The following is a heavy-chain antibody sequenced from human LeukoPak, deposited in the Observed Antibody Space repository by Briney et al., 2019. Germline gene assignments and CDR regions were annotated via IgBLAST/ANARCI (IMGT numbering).Heavy chain of an antibody. CDR2: IYYSGST. V-gene: IGHV4-59*01. D-gene: IGHD5-18*01. J-gene: IGHJ6*03. CDR1: GGSISSYY. Sequence: SETLFLTCTVSGGSISSYYWSWIRQPPGKGLEWIGYIYYSGSTNYNPSLKSRVTISVDTSKNQFSLKLSSVTAADTAVYYCARASSYGHGWYYYYYMDVWGKGTTVTVSS. CDR3: ARASSYGHGWYYYYYMDV.